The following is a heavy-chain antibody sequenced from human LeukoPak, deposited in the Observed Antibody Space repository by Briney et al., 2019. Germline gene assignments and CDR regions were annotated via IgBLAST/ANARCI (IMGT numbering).Heavy chain of an antibody. Sequence: ASVKVSCKASGYTFTGYYMHWVRQAPGQGGEGMGWINTNSGGTNYAQKFQGRVTMTRDTSISTAYMELSRLRSDDTAVYYCARASYSGYFGYWGQGTLVTVSS. CDR1: GYTFTGYY. J-gene: IGHJ4*02. V-gene: IGHV1-2*02. CDR2: INTNSGGT. CDR3: ARASYSGYFGY. D-gene: IGHD1-26*01.